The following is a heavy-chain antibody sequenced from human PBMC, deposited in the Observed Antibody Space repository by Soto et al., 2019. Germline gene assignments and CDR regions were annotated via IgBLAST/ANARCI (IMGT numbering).Heavy chain of an antibody. J-gene: IGHJ4*02. Sequence: ASETLSLTCTVSGGSISSGGYYWSWIRQHPGKGLEWIGYIYYSGSTYYNPSLKSRVTISVDTSKNQFSLKLSSVTAADTAVYYCARASGWYFGFGYWGQGTLVTVSS. D-gene: IGHD6-19*01. V-gene: IGHV4-31*03. CDR1: GGSISSGGYY. CDR2: IYYSGST. CDR3: ARASGWYFGFGY.